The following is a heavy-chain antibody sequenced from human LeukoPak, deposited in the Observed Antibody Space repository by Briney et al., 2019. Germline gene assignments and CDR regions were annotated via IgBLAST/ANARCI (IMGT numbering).Heavy chain of an antibody. CDR2: IFPADSDI. D-gene: IGHD2-15*01. Sequence: GESLKISCQASGYTFSDLWIGWVRQMPGKGLEWMGVIFPADSDIRYSPSFVGQVTMSVDKSTNTAFLQWSSLKASDTAMYYCARQEGYCSGGSCYFIDYWGQGTLVTVSS. V-gene: IGHV5-51*01. CDR1: GYTFSDLW. CDR3: ARQEGYCSGGSCYFIDY. J-gene: IGHJ4*02.